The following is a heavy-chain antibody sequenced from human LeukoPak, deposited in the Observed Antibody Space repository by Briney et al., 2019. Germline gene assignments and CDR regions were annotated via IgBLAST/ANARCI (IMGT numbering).Heavy chain of an antibody. J-gene: IGHJ4*02. D-gene: IGHD3-16*02. CDR1: GFTLSDFG. CDR2: ISSNSRTV. CDR3: ARVANGMITFGGVIVSGNFFDY. V-gene: IGHV3-48*04. Sequence: GGSLRLSCAVSGFTLSDFGMNWVRHAPGKGLQWVSYISSNSRTVDYADSVKGRFTISRDNAKNSLYLQMNSLRAEDTAVYYCARVANGMITFGGVIVSGNFFDYWGQGTLVTVSS.